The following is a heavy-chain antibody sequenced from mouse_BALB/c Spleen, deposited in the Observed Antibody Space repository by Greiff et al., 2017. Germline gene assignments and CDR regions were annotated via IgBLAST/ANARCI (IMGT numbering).Heavy chain of an antibody. Sequence: DVMLVESGGGLVQPGGSMKLSCVASGFTFSNYWMNWVRQSPEKGLEWVAEIRLKSNNYATHYAESVKGRFTISRDDSKSSVYLQMNNLRAEDTGIYYCTDGNLDYWGQGTTLTVSS. D-gene: IGHD2-1*01. V-gene: IGHV6-6*02. J-gene: IGHJ2*01. CDR2: IRLKSNNYAT. CDR3: TDGNLDY. CDR1: GFTFSNYW.